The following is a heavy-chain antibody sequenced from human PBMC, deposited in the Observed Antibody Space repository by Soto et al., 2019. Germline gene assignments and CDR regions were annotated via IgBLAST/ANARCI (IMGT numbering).Heavy chain of an antibody. CDR1: GFTFGSYA. CDR2: ISGSGGST. Sequence: GVSLRLSCAPSGFTFGSYAMSWGRHSPAEGVEWVSAISGSGGSTYYADSVKGRFTISRDNSKNTLYLQMNSLRAEDTAVYYCAKVNSSGWYVDYYGMDVWGQGTTVTVSS. J-gene: IGHJ6*02. V-gene: IGHV3-23*01. D-gene: IGHD6-19*01. CDR3: AKVNSSGWYVDYYGMDV.